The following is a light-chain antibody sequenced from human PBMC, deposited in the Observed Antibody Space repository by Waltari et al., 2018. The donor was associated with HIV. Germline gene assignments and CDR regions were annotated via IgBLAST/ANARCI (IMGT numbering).Light chain of an antibody. CDR1: SSDVGGSKY. Sequence: QSALTQPPSASGSPGQSVTLSCTGTSSDVGGSKYVSWYQQHPGKAPKLMIYEVNTRPSGVPDRFSGSKSANTASLTVSGLQADDEADYYCNSYAGSNNWVFGGGTKLTVL. V-gene: IGLV2-8*01. CDR2: EVN. CDR3: NSYAGSNNWV. J-gene: IGLJ3*02.